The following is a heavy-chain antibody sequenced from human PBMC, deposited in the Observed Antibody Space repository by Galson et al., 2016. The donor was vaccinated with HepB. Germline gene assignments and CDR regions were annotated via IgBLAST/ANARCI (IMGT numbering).Heavy chain of an antibody. CDR3: AKPRHTDGPLGGFDS. D-gene: IGHD2-8*02. V-gene: IGHV3-33*06. CDR2: IWYDGGNK. CDR1: GFAFSDYG. J-gene: IGHJ5*01. Sequence: SLRLSCAASGFAFSDYGMHWVRQAPGKGLEWVADIWYDGGNKYYVDSVKGRFTISRDNSKKTLYLQMNSLRVEDTAVYYCAKPRHTDGPLGGFDSWGQGTLVTVSS.